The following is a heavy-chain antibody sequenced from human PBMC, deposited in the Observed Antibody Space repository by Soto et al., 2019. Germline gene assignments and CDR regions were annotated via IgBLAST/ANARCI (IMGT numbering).Heavy chain of an antibody. D-gene: IGHD5-12*01. CDR1: GFTFSSYG. CDR3: AKVXXGGXDQNXXDY. Sequence: QVQLVXSGGGVVQPXXSLXLSCAASGFTFSSYGMHWVRQAPGKGLEWVAVISYDGSNKYYADSVKGRFXXSXXXXXXXXXXXXXXXXXXXXXXYXCAKVXXGGXDQNXXDYWGQGTLVTV. V-gene: IGHV3-30*03. J-gene: IGHJ4*02. CDR2: ISYDGSNK.